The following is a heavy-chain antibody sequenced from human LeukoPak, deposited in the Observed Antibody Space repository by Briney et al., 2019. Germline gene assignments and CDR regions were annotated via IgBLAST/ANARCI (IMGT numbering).Heavy chain of an antibody. CDR2: ISPDSGVT. Sequence: GASVKVSCKASGYTFTDYYIHWVRQAPGQGLECMGWISPDSGVTNYAQKCQGRVTMNRDTSISTAYMELRRLTSDDTDVYYCARVGKGYSQYYFDYWGQGTLVTVSS. D-gene: IGHD4-23*01. V-gene: IGHV1-2*02. CDR3: ARVGKGYSQYYFDY. J-gene: IGHJ4*02. CDR1: GYTFTDYY.